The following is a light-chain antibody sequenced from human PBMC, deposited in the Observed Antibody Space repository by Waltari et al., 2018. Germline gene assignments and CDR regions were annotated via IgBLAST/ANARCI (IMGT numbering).Light chain of an antibody. Sequence: QSALTQPASVSGSPGQSITISCTGTSIDVGSYNYVLWYQQHPGKTPRLMIYEVNNRPSGVSNRFSASKSGDTASLTISGLQAEDEADYYCCSFTTTNTWVFGGGTKLTVL. V-gene: IGLV2-14*01. J-gene: IGLJ2*01. CDR2: EVN. CDR3: CSFTTTNTWV. CDR1: SIDVGSYNY.